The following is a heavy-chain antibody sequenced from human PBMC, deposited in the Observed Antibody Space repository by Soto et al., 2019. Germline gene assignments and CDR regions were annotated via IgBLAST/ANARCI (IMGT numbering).Heavy chain of an antibody. V-gene: IGHV1-3*01. Sequence: QVQLVQSGAEVKKPGASVKVSCKASGYTFTSYAMHWVRQAPGQRLEWMGWINAGNGNTKYSQKFQGRVTITRDTSASTAYMELSSLRSEDTAVYYCARQRTIFGVVIMMYGMDVWGQGTTVTVSS. D-gene: IGHD3-3*01. CDR3: ARQRTIFGVVIMMYGMDV. CDR2: INAGNGNT. CDR1: GYTFTSYA. J-gene: IGHJ6*02.